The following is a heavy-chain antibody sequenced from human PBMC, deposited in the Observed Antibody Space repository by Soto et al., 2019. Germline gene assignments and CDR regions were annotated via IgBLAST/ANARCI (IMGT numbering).Heavy chain of an antibody. D-gene: IGHD3-22*01. V-gene: IGHV1-69*01. CDR1: GGTFSSYA. CDR3: ARDTNNYDSSGYYYIPYFDY. CDR2: IIPIFGTA. Sequence: QVQLVQSGAEVQKPGSSVKVSCKASGGTFSSYAISWVRQAPGQGLEWMGGIIPIFGTANYAQKFQGRVTITADESTSTAYMELSSLRSEDTAVYYCARDTNNYDSSGYYYIPYFDYWGQGTLVTVSS. J-gene: IGHJ4*02.